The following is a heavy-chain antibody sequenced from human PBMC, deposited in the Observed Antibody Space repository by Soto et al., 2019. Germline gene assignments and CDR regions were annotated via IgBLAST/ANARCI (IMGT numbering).Heavy chain of an antibody. V-gene: IGHV3-23*01. J-gene: IGHJ6*02. CDR3: AKGGLRSSYYYYGMDV. CDR1: GFTFSSYA. Sequence: PVGSLRLSCEASGFTFSSYAMGWVRQAPVKGLDWVSVISGSGGITYSADSVTGRFTISRDNSKNILYLQMNSLRAEDTAVYYCAKGGLRSSYYYYGMDVWGQGTTPTVSS. D-gene: IGHD5-12*01. CDR2: ISGSGGIT.